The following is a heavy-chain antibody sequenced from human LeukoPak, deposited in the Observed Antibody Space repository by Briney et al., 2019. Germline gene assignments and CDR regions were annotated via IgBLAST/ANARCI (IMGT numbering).Heavy chain of an antibody. D-gene: IGHD5-18*01. CDR2: INHSGST. Sequence: SETLSLTCAVYGGSFSGYYWSWIRQPPGKGLEWIGEINHSGSTNYNPSLKSRVTISVDKSKNQFSLKLSSVTAADTAVYYCARIRGGYSYGQTLDYWGQGTLVTVSS. V-gene: IGHV4-34*01. J-gene: IGHJ4*02. CDR1: GGSFSGYY. CDR3: ARIRGGYSYGQTLDY.